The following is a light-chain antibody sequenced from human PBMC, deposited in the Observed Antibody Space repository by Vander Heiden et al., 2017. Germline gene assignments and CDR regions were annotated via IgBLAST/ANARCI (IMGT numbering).Light chain of an antibody. J-gene: IGKJ1*01. V-gene: IGKV1-5*03. CDR1: QSVSSW. Sequence: DIQITRSPFILSASVGDRVTITCRASQSVSSWLAWYQQKPGKAPNLLIYKASTLESGVPSRFSGSGSGTEFTLTISSPQPDDFATYYCQHYDDFPWTFGQGTKLEIK. CDR2: KAS. CDR3: QHYDDFPWT.